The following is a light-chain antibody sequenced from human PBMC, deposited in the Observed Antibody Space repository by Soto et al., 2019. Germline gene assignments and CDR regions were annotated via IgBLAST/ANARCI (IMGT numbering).Light chain of an antibody. CDR2: GAS. CDR3: QQRNTWPPIT. Sequence: EIVKTQSPATLSVSPGERATLSCRASQSVSSNLAWYQQKPGQAPRLLIYGASTRATGIPDRFSGRGFGTDFTLTISRLEPEDFALYYCQQRNTWPPITFGQGTRLEIK. V-gene: IGKV3-15*01. J-gene: IGKJ5*01. CDR1: QSVSSN.